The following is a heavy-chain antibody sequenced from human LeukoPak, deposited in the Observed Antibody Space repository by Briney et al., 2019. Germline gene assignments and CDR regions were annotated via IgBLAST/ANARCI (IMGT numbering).Heavy chain of an antibody. CDR2: ISYDGSNK. V-gene: IGHV3-30*04. CDR3: AKDQSPIAAAGTFDY. D-gene: IGHD6-13*01. CDR1: GFTFSSYA. J-gene: IGHJ4*02. Sequence: GGSLRLSCAASGFTFSSYAMHWVRQAPGKGLEWVAVISYDGSNKYYADSVKGRFTISRDNSKNTLYLQMNSLRAEDTAVYYCAKDQSPIAAAGTFDYWGQGTLVTVSS.